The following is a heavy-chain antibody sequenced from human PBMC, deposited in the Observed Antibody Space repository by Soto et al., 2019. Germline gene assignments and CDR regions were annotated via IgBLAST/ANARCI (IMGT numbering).Heavy chain of an antibody. CDR3: ARERDIVAPFDY. CDR2: IWYDGSNK. Sequence: GGSLRLSCAASGFTFSSYGMHWVRQAPGKGLEWVAVIWYDGSNKYYADSVKGRFTISRDNSKNTLYLQMNSLRAEDTAVYYCARERDIVAPFDYWGQGTLVTVSS. D-gene: IGHD5-12*01. V-gene: IGHV3-33*01. CDR1: GFTFSSYG. J-gene: IGHJ4*02.